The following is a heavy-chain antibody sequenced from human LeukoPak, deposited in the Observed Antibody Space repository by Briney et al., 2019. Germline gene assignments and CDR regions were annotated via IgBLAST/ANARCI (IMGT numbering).Heavy chain of an antibody. V-gene: IGHV1-18*01. D-gene: IGHD3-10*01. CDR1: GYTFTSYG. CDR3: ARYRQLLWFGELSPRDAFDI. Sequence: ASVKVSCKASGYTFTSYGISWVRQAPGQGLEWMGWISAYNGNTNYAQKLQGRVTMTTDTSSSTAYMELRSLRSDDTAVYYCARYRQLLWFGELSPRDAFDIWGQGTMVTVSS. J-gene: IGHJ3*02. CDR2: ISAYNGNT.